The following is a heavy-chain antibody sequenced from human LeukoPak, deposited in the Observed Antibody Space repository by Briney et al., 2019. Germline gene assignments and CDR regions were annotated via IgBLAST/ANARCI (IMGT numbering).Heavy chain of an antibody. CDR1: GFTVSSNY. CDR3: ARDSPKGAFAY. V-gene: IGHV3-66*01. Sequence: GGSLRLSCAASGFTVSSNYMSWVRQAPGKGLEWVSVIYSGGSTYYADSVKGRFTISRDNSKNTLYLQMNSLRAEDTAVYYCARDSPKGAFAYWGQGTLVPVSS. CDR2: IYSGGST. J-gene: IGHJ4*02.